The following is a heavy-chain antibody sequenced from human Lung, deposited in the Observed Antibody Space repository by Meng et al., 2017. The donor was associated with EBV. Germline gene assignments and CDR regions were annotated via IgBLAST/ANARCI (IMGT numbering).Heavy chain of an antibody. J-gene: IGHJ4*02. Sequence: LPWPGPGCAMPSPALASHPPASGGVVSSGGYYRTWIPHHPGRGLEWFGHIYYSGSTFYNPSLKRRVIISIDTSKNQFSLNLRSVTAADTAVYYCARVSSGWDYFDYWGQGTLVTVSS. CDR1: GGVVSSGGYY. V-gene: IGHV4-31*03. CDR3: ARVSSGWDYFDY. CDR2: IYYSGST. D-gene: IGHD6-19*01.